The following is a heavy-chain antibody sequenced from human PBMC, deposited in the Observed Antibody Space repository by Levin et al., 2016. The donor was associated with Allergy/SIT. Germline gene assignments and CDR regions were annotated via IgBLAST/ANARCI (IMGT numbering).Heavy chain of an antibody. CDR2: IIPIFGTA. V-gene: IGHV1-69*06. D-gene: IGHD6-19*01. J-gene: IGHJ4*02. CDR1: GGTFSSYA. Sequence: SVKVSCKASGGTFSSYAISWVRQAPGQGLEWMGGIIPIFGTANYAQKFQGRVTITADKSTSTAYMELSSLRSEDTAVYYCARVAVAGTWGFDYWGQGTLVTVSS. CDR3: ARVAVAGTWGFDY.